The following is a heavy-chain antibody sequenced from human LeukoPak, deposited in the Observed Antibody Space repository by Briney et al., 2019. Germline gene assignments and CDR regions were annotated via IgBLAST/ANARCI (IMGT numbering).Heavy chain of an antibody. CDR1: GFTFSSYA. Sequence: PGGSLRLSCAASGFTFSSYAMGWVRQAPGKGLKWVSAISGRADRTYYAGSVKGRFTISRDNFKNTLYRQMNSLRADDTAVYYCVKESPYDGPRKYYFDYWGQGALVTVSS. V-gene: IGHV3-23*01. CDR2: ISGRADRT. CDR3: VKESPYDGPRKYYFDY. J-gene: IGHJ4*02. D-gene: IGHD3-10*01.